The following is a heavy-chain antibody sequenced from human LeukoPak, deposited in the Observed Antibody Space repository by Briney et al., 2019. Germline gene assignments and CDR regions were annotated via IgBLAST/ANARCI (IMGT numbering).Heavy chain of an antibody. CDR1: GYTFTNYA. J-gene: IGHJ4*02. V-gene: IGHV7-4-1*02. CDR3: ARAIMHLGELSLPSY. Sequence: ASVKVSCKTSGYTFTNYAMNWVRQASGQGLEWMGWINPNTGNPAYAQGFTGRFVFSLDTSVSTAYLQISSLEAEDTAVYYCARAIMHLGELSLPSYWGQGTLVTVSS. D-gene: IGHD3-16*02. CDR2: INPNTGNP.